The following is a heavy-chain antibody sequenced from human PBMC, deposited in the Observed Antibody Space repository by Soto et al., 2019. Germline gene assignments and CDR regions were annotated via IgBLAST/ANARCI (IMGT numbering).Heavy chain of an antibody. CDR2: ISGSGGST. CDR3: AKDLRVQLWTTSDY. V-gene: IGHV3-23*01. D-gene: IGHD5-18*01. J-gene: IGHJ4*02. Sequence: GGSLRLSCAASGFTFSSYAMSWVRQAPGKGLEWVSAISGSGGSTYYADSVKGRFTISRDNSKNTLYLQMNSLRAEDTAVYYCAKDLRVQLWTTSDYWGQGTLVTVSS. CDR1: GFTFSSYA.